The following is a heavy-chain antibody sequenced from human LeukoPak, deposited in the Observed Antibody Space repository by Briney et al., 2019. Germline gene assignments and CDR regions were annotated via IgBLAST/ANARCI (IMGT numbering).Heavy chain of an antibody. CDR3: ARAPMGRGVMKY. Sequence: SETLSLTCTVSGYSISSGYYWGWIRQPPGKGLEWIGEINHSGSTNYNPSLKSRVTISVDTSKNQFSLKLSSVTAADTAVYYCARAPMGRGVMKYWGQGTLVTVSS. D-gene: IGHD3-10*01. CDR1: GYSISSGYY. J-gene: IGHJ4*02. CDR2: INHSGST. V-gene: IGHV4-38-2*02.